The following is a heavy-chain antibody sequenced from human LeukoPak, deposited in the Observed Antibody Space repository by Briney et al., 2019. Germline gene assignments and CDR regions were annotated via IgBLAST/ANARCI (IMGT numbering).Heavy chain of an antibody. CDR3: ARVGTAEGTLEDY. CDR1: GFTFGVYW. D-gene: IGHD6-13*01. CDR2: IKHDGSEK. Sequence: GGSLRLSCAASGFTFGVYWMSWVRQPPGKGLEWVANIKHDGSEKYYVDSVKGRFTISRDNAKNSLYLQMNSLRAEDTAVYYCARVGTAEGTLEDYWGQGTLVTVSS. V-gene: IGHV3-7*01. J-gene: IGHJ4*02.